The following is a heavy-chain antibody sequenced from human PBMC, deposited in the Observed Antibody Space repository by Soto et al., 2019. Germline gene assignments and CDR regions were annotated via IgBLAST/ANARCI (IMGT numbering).Heavy chain of an antibody. J-gene: IGHJ3*02. Sequence: VQLQQWGAGLLKPSETLSLTCAVYGGFVSSGSYYWSWIRQPPGKGLEWIGEMSHSGGTHFNPSLKRRVTISVDTSKNQFSLRMSSVTAADTALYYCARVERGTVTTVVDAFDIWGPGTMVTVSS. CDR2: MSHSGGT. V-gene: IGHV4-34*01. D-gene: IGHD1-1*01. CDR1: GGFVSSGSYY. CDR3: ARVERGTVTTVVDAFDI.